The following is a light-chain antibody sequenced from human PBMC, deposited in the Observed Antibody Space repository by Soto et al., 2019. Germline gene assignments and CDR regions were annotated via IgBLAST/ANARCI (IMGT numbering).Light chain of an antibody. CDR3: QQRHMWHIT. CDR2: DAY. CDR1: QSFRGL. V-gene: IGKV3-11*01. J-gene: IGKJ5*01. Sequence: EVVLTHSPLTLSLSPGDRVTVSCRASQSFRGLLAWYQQKPGQAPRLLIYDAYNRATGIPPRFSGSGSGTDFTLTISSLEPEDSAVYYCQQRHMWHITFGQGTRLEIK.